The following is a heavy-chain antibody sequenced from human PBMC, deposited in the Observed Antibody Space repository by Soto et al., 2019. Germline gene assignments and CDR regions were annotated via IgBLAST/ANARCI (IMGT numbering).Heavy chain of an antibody. Sequence: QVQLVQSGAEVKKHGASVKVSCKASGYTFTSYFITWVRQAPGQGLEWMGWISAYNGNTNYAQMLQGRVTMTTDTSTATAYMEMTSLRSNDTAVYYCARQNYYAGMDVWGQGTTVTVAS. CDR3: ARQNYYAGMDV. CDR2: ISAYNGNT. J-gene: IGHJ6*02. V-gene: IGHV1-18*01. CDR1: GYTFTSYF.